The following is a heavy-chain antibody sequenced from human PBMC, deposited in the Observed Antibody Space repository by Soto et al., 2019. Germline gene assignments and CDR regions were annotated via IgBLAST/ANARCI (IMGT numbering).Heavy chain of an antibody. CDR3: XXXXXXXXXXXXXXXYYMDV. CDR1: GGTFSSYT. CDR2: IIPILGIA. J-gene: IGHJ6*03. V-gene: IGHV1-69*02. Sequence: QVQLVQSGAEVKKPGSSVKVSCKASGGTFSSYTISWVRQAXGQXXEWXGXIIPILGIANYAQKFQGRVTMTADKSTSTAXMXXXXXXXXXXXXXXXXXXXXXXXXXXXXXXYYMDVWGKGTTVTVSS.